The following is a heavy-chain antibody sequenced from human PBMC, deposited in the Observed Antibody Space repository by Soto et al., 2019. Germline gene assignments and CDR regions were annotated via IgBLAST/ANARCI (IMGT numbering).Heavy chain of an antibody. CDR1: GYSISSSNW. D-gene: IGHD6-13*01. CDR3: ARGQQLVHFDNWFDP. CDR2: IYYSGST. J-gene: IGHJ5*02. V-gene: IGHV4-28*01. Sequence: QVQLQESGPGLVKPSDTLSLTCAVSGYSISSSNWWGWIRQPPGKGLEWIGYIYYSGSTYYNPSLKSRVTMAVDTSKNQFSLKLSSVTAVDTAVYYCARGQQLVHFDNWFDPWGQGTLVTVSS.